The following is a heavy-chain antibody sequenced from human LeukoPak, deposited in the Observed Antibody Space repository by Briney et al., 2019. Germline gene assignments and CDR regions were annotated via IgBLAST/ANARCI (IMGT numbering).Heavy chain of an antibody. CDR1: GFTFSSYW. J-gene: IGHJ4*02. D-gene: IGHD4-17*01. CDR3: VRIATVTTPDY. V-gene: IGHV3-74*01. CDR2: INPDGTTT. Sequence: PGGSLRLSCAASGFTFSSYWMHWVRQPLGKGLVWVSRINPDGTTTNYADSVKGRFTISRDNAKNTLYLQMNSLTVEDTALYYCVRIATVTTPDYWGQGTLVTVSP.